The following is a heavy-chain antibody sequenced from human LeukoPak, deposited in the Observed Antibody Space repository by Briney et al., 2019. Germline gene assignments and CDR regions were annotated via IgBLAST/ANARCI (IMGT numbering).Heavy chain of an antibody. CDR2: INPNSGGT. V-gene: IGHV1-2*02. Sequence: ASVKVSCKASGYTLTGYYMHWVRQAPGQGLEWMGWINPNSGGTNYAQKFQGRVTMTRDTSISTAYMELSRLRSDDTAVYYCARGLGEYQLLAWFDPWGQGTLVTVSS. CDR1: GYTLTGYY. J-gene: IGHJ5*02. CDR3: ARGLGEYQLLAWFDP. D-gene: IGHD2-2*01.